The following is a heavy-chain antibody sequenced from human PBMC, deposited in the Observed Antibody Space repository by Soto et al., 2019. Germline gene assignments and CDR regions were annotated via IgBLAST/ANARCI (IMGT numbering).Heavy chain of an antibody. V-gene: IGHV4-59*01. CDR3: GSTEELELHGRGYYYYMDV. D-gene: IGHD1-7*01. CDR2: IYYSGST. Sequence: SETLSLTCTVSGGSISSYYWSWIRQPPGKGLEWIGYIYYSGSTNYNPSLKSRVTISVDTSKNQFSLKLSSVTAADTAVYYCGSTEELELHGRGYYYYMDVWGKGTTVTGSS. J-gene: IGHJ6*03. CDR1: GGSISSYY.